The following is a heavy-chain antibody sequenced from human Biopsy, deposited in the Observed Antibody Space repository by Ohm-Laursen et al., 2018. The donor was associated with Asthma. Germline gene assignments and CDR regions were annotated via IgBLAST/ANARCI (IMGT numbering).Heavy chain of an antibody. CDR2: VYWTGST. CDR3: VRAVRNEQWLAPFDY. CDR1: GGSISSFY. D-gene: IGHD6-19*01. Sequence: SDTLSLTCSVYGGSISSFYWSWIRQSPEKGLEWMGYVYWTGSTNNNPSLKSRITMSVDTSKNRMFLELTSVTAADTAIYYCVRAVRNEQWLAPFDYWGQGKPVTVSS. V-gene: IGHV4-59*07. J-gene: IGHJ4*02.